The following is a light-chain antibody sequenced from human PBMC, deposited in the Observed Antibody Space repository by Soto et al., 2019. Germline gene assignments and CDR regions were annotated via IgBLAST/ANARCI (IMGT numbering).Light chain of an antibody. V-gene: IGKV1-5*01. CDR2: DAS. CDR3: QQFNTSPWT. J-gene: IGKJ1*01. CDR1: QNIDIW. Sequence: IQMTQTPSTLAASVGDRVTITCRVSQNIDIWLAWYQQTPGKAPKVLTYDASSLQSGVPSRFRGSTSGTEFTLTISSLQPDDFATYYCQQFNTSPWTFGQGTKV.